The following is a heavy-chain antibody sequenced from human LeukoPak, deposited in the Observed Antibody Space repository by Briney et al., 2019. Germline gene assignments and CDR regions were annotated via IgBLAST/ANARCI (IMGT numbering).Heavy chain of an antibody. CDR1: GFTFDDYA. V-gene: IGHV3-9*03. CDR2: ISWNSGSI. Sequence: GGSLRLSCAASGFTFDDYAMHWVRQAPGKGLEWVSGISWNSGSIGYADSVKGRFTISRDNAKNSLYLQMNSLRAEDMALYYCAKGANNWGYFDYWGQGTLVTVSS. J-gene: IGHJ4*02. CDR3: AKGANNWGYFDY. D-gene: IGHD7-27*01.